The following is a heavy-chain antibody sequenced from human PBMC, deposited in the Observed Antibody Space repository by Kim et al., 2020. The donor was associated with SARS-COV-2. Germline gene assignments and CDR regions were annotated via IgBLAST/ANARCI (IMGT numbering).Heavy chain of an antibody. V-gene: IGHV3-7*01. D-gene: IGHD6-13*01. CDR3: ARVRPVIAAAGGKYYFDY. CDR2: IKQDGSEK. CDR1: GFTFSSYW. J-gene: IGHJ4*02. Sequence: GGSLRLSCAASGFTFSSYWMSWVRQAPGKGLEWVANIKQDGSEKYYVDSVKGRFTISRDNAKNSLYLQMNSLRAEDTAVYYCARVRPVIAAAGGKYYFDYWGQGTLVTVSS.